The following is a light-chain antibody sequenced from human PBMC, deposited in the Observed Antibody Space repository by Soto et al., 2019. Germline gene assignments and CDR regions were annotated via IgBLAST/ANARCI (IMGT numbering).Light chain of an antibody. Sequence: EIVLTQTPGTLSVCPGEIATLSGGAGETVSNRYLACYQQHPGHAPRLPIYGASTRATGIPDTFSGSGSGTDFTLTISRLEPDDFAVYYCQQYGSSSGTFGQGTKVDI. J-gene: IGKJ1*01. V-gene: IGKV3-20*01. CDR3: QQYGSSSGT. CDR1: ETVSNRY. CDR2: GAS.